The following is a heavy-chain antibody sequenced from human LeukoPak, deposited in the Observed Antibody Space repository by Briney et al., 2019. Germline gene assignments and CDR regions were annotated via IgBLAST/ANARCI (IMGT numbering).Heavy chain of an antibody. Sequence: ASVKVSCKASGYTFTSYGISWVRQAPGQGLEWMGWISGYNGNTNYAQKLQGRVTMTTDTSTSTAYMELRSLRSDDTAVYYCARGLGYCSSTSCYRDFYYYYMDVWGKGTTVTVSS. CDR3: ARGLGYCSSTSCYRDFYYYYMDV. CDR1: GYTFTSYG. D-gene: IGHD2-2*02. J-gene: IGHJ6*03. CDR2: ISGYNGNT. V-gene: IGHV1-18*01.